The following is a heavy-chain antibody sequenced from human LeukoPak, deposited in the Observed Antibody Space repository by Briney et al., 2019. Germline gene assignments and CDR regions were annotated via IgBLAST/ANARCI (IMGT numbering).Heavy chain of an antibody. J-gene: IGHJ3*02. CDR1: GFTISTYS. D-gene: IGHD3-10*01. CDR2: ISWNSGSI. CDR3: ARGLRFGDAFDI. V-gene: IGHV3-48*04. Sequence: GGSLRLSCAASGFTISTYSMNWVRQAPGKGLEWVSGISWNSGSIGYADSVKGRFTISRDNAKNSLYLQMNSLRAEDTAVYYCARGLRFGDAFDIWGQGTMVTVSS.